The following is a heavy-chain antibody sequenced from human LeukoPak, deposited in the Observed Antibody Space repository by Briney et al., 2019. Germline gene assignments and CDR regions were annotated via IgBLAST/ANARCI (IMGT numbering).Heavy chain of an antibody. CDR2: ISSSSSYI. CDR1: GFSFSTYS. Sequence: PGGSLRLSCAASGFSFSTYSLNWVRQAPGKGLEWVSSISSSSSYIYYADSVKGRFIISRDNAKNSLSLQMNSLRAEDTAVYYCASVGVTKDYYYYMDVWGKGTTVTVSS. CDR3: ASVGVTKDYYYYMDV. J-gene: IGHJ6*03. D-gene: IGHD2-8*01. V-gene: IGHV3-21*06.